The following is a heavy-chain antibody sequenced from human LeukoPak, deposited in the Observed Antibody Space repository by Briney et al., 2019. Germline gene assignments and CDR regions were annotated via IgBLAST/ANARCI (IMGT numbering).Heavy chain of an antibody. V-gene: IGHV3-48*02. Sequence: GGSLRLSCAASGFTFSSYSMNWVRQAPGKGLEWVSYISRGSSTIYYADSVKGRFTISRDNAKNSVYLQMNSLRDEDTAVYYCARAQKYYFDYWGQGTLVTVSS. J-gene: IGHJ4*02. CDR1: GFTFSSYS. D-gene: IGHD6-6*01. CDR3: ARAQKYYFDY. CDR2: ISRGSSTI.